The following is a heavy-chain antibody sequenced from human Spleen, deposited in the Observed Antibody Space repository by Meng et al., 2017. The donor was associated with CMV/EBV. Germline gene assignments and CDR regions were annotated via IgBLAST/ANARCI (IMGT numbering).Heavy chain of an antibody. CDR1: CSAFIGYY. Sequence: SLTFAVYCSAFIGYYWWWNRQRPGTGMEWVGVTNHSGDSSYTPYVESRVTISADTTKNQFSPKLRYVNAVGTAVYYGEKGRSTRGFDYWGQGTLVTVSS. J-gene: IGHJ4*02. CDR3: EKGRSTRGFDY. V-gene: IGHV4-34*01. CDR2: TNHSGDS.